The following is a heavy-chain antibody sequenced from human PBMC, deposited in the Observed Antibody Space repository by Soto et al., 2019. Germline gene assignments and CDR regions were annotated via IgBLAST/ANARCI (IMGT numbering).Heavy chain of an antibody. V-gene: IGHV3-23*01. CDR1: GFTFSSYA. J-gene: IGHJ4*02. CDR3: AKVYYDSSGYYFDY. D-gene: IGHD3-22*01. CDR2: ISGSGGST. Sequence: GSLRLSCAASGFTFSSYAMSWVRQAPGKGLEWVSAISGSGGSTFYADSVKGRFTISRDNSKNTLYLQMNSLRAEDTAVYYCAKVYYDSSGYYFDYWGQGTLVTVSS.